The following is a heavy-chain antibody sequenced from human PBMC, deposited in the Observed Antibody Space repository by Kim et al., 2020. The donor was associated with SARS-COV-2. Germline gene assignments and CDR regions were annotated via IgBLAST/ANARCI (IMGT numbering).Heavy chain of an antibody. J-gene: IGHJ6*02. V-gene: IGHV1-2*02. CDR2: INPNSGDT. CDR1: GYTFTNYY. D-gene: IGHD5-18*01. CDR3: AREGDFGYSYGPISRDYGMDV. Sequence: ASVKVSCKASGYTFTNYYMHWVRQAPGQGLEWMGWINPNSGDTNYSQKFQGRVTMTRDTSNSTAYMELSRLRSDDTAVYYCAREGDFGYSYGPISRDYGMDVWGQGTTVTVSS.